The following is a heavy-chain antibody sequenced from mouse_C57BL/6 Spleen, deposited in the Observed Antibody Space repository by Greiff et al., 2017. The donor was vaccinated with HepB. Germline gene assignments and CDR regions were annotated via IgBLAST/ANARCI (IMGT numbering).Heavy chain of an antibody. CDR2: IHPNSGST. CDR1: GYTFTSYW. D-gene: IGHD1-1*01. Sequence: VQLQQPGAELVKPGASVKLSCKASGYTFTSYWMHWVKQRPGQGLEWIGMIHPNSGSTNYNEKFKSKATLTVDKSSSTAYMQLSSLTSEDSAVYYCARRYGSSPYYFDYWGQGTTLTVSS. V-gene: IGHV1-64*01. CDR3: ARRYGSSPYYFDY. J-gene: IGHJ2*01.